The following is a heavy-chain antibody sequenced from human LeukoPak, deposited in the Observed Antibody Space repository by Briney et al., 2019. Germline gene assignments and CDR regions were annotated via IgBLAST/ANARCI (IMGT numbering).Heavy chain of an antibody. V-gene: IGHV3-23*01. CDR1: GFTFSSYA. Sequence: GGSLRLSCAASGFTFSSYAMSWVRQAPGKGLEWVSAISGSGGSTYYADSVKGRFTISRDNSKNTLYLQVNSLRAEDTAVYHCAKKSPIFGVVIPLFDYWGQGTLVSVPS. CDR3: AKKSPIFGVVIPLFDY. D-gene: IGHD3-3*01. J-gene: IGHJ4*02. CDR2: ISGSGGST.